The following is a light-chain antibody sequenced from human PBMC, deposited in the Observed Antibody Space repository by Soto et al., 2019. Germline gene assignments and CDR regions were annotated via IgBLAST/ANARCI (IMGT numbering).Light chain of an antibody. CDR3: QSHDNNNMV. V-gene: IGLV6-57*04. CDR1: SGSIASNY. CDR2: EDN. J-gene: IGLJ2*01. Sequence: NFMLTQPHSVSESPGKTVTISCTRSSGSIASNYVQWYQQRPGSAPTTLIYEDNQRPSGVPDRFSGSIDSSSNSASLTISGLKTEDEADYYCQSHDNNNMVFGGGTKVTVL.